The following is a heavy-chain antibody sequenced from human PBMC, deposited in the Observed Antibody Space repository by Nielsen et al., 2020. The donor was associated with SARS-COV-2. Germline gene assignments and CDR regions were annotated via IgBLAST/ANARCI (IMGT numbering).Heavy chain of an antibody. CDR3: ARGTTHDYFDY. CDR1: GGAISSYY. V-gene: IGHV4-59*01. D-gene: IGHD4-17*01. CDR2: MYYSGNI. J-gene: IGHJ4*02. Sequence: SETLSLTCTVSGGAISSYYWSWIRQPPGKGLEWIGNMYYSGNINYNPSLKSRVTISVDTSKNQLSLKLSSVTAADTAVYYCARGTTHDYFDYWGQGTLVTVSS.